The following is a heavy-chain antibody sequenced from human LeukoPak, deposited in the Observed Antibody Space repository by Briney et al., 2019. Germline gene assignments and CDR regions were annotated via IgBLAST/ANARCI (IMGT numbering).Heavy chain of an antibody. CDR3: VRSYRDFTGYYNHFDY. D-gene: IGHD3-9*01. CDR1: GFTFSYYW. CDR2: INSEGTST. Sequence: GGSLRLSCAASGFTFSYYWMHWVRQAPGKGLVWVSRINSEGTSTSFADSVKGRFTVSRDNAKNTLYLQMNSLRPEDTAVYYCVRSYRDFTGYYNHFDYWGQGNLVTVSS. V-gene: IGHV3-74*01. J-gene: IGHJ4*02.